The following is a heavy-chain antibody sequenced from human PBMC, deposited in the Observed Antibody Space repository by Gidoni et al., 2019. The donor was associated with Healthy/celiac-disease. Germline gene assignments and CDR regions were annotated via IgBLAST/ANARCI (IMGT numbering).Heavy chain of an antibody. V-gene: IGHV3-30*02. D-gene: IGHD3-3*01. CDR1: GFTFSSYG. J-gene: IGHJ4*02. CDR2: IRYDGSNK. CDR3: AKDSRTIFGVVPPDFDY. Sequence: QVQLVESGGGVVQPGGSLRLSCAASGFTFSSYGMHWVRQAPGKGLEWVAFIRYDGSNKYYADSVKGRFTISRDNSKNTLYLQMNSLRAEDTAVYYCAKDSRTIFGVVPPDFDYWGQGTLVTVSS.